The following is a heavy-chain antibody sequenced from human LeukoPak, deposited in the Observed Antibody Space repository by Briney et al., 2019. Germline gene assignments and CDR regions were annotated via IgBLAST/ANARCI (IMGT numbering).Heavy chain of an antibody. CDR3: AKDSSKGGDYFDS. Sequence: GGSLRLSCAASEFTFSKYAMNWVRQAPGKGLEWVSGINGSGVITFYADSVKGRFTISRDNSKNTLYLQMNSMRAEDTAIYYCAKDSSKGGDYFDSWGQGTLVTVSS. CDR1: EFTFSKYA. CDR2: INGSGVIT. D-gene: IGHD3-16*01. J-gene: IGHJ4*02. V-gene: IGHV3-23*01.